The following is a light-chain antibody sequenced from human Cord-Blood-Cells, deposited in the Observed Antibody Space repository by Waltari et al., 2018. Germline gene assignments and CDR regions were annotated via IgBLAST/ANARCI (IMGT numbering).Light chain of an antibody. CDR2: EGS. V-gene: IGLV2-23*01. CDR3: CSYAGSSAFYV. Sequence: QSALTQPASVSGSPGQSITISCTGTSSDVGSYNLVSWYQQHPGKAPKLMIYEGSKRPSGVSNRYAGSKSCNTASLTIAGRQAEDETDYYCCSYAGSSAFYVFGTGTKVTVL. J-gene: IGLJ1*01. CDR1: SSDVGSYNL.